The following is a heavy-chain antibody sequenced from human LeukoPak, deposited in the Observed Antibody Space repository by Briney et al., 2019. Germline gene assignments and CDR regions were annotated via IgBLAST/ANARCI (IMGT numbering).Heavy chain of an antibody. J-gene: IGHJ6*04. CDR2: INPNSGGT. CDR3: ASSGYCSSTSCYSALDV. D-gene: IGHD2-2*01. Sequence: VASVKVSCKASGYTFTGYYMHWVRQAPGQGLEWMGWINPNSGGTNYAQKFQGRVTMTRDTSISTAYMELSRLRSDDTAVYYCASSGYCSSTSCYSALDVWGKGTTVTVSS. CDR1: GYTFTGYY. V-gene: IGHV1-2*02.